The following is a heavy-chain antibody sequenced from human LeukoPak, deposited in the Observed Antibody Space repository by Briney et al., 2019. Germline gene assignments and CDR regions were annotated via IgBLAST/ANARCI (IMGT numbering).Heavy chain of an antibody. CDR3: AELGITMIGGV. Sequence: GGTLRLSCAASGFTLSSYGMSWVRQPPGKGLGWVSYISSSGSTIYYADSVKGRFTISRDNAKNSLYLQMNSLRAEDTAVYYCAELGITMIGGVWGKGTTVTISS. CDR2: ISSSGSTI. V-gene: IGHV3-48*04. CDR1: GFTLSSYG. J-gene: IGHJ6*04. D-gene: IGHD3-10*02.